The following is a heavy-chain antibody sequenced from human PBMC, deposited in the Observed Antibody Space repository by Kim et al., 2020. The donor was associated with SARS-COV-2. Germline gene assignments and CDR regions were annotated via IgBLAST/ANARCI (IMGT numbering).Heavy chain of an antibody. Sequence: SETLSLTCTVSGGSINSFYWSWTRQPPGKGLEWIGYISYIGNTNYNPSLKSRVTISVDTSKNQFSLKLSSVTAADTAVYYCARASGTLTTFYYHGIDVWG. V-gene: IGHV4-59*01. CDR3: ARASGTLTTFYYHGIDV. D-gene: IGHD4-4*01. CDR1: GGSINSFY. J-gene: IGHJ6*01. CDR2: ISYIGNT.